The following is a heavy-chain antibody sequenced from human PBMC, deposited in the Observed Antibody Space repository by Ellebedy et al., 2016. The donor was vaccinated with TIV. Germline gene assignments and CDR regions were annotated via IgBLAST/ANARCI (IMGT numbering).Heavy chain of an antibody. CDR1: GFTFSSYV. Sequence: GESLKISXTASGFTFSSYVMSWVRQAPGKGLEWVSGTSRSGGTTYYADSVKGRFTISRDNPRNTLYLQINRLRAEDTAVYYCAKDRDDDGDFVFDSWGQGTLVTVSS. J-gene: IGHJ4*02. V-gene: IGHV3-23*01. CDR3: AKDRDDDGDFVFDS. D-gene: IGHD4-17*01. CDR2: TSRSGGTT.